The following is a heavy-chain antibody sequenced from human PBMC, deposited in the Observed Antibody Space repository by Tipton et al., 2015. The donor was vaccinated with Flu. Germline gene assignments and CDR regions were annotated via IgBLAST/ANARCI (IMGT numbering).Heavy chain of an antibody. D-gene: IGHD2-15*01. J-gene: IGHJ3*02. CDR1: GYSISSGYY. V-gene: IGHV4-38-2*01. CDR3: VRQKCGSCHSAAFDI. CDR2: IYHSGST. Sequence: TLSLTCAVSGYSISSGYYWGCIRQSPGKGLEWIGSIYHSGSTYYNPSLKSRVTILVDTSKNQFSLKLTSVTAADTAVYYCVRQKCGSCHSAAFDIWGRGIMVTVSS.